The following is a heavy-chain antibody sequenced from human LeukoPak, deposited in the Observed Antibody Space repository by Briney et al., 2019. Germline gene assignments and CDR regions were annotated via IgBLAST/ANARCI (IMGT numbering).Heavy chain of an antibody. CDR1: GVSLSTSGVG. CDR2: IYWDDDS. Sequence: SGPTLVKPTQTLTLTFTLSGVSLSTSGVGVGWIRQPPGKALVWLALIYWDDDSRYSPSLKSRLTIAKDTSKNQEVLTLTNMDSVDTATYYCAHSQVFSYGSFHDAYDIWGLGMLVTVSS. V-gene: IGHV2-5*02. CDR3: AHSQVFSYGSFHDAYDI. J-gene: IGHJ3*02. D-gene: IGHD5-18*01.